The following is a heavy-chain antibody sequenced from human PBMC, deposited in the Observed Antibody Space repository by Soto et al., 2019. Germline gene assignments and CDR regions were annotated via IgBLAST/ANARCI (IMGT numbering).Heavy chain of an antibody. V-gene: IGHV4-4*02. CDR1: SGSISSSNW. CDR3: ARVGGGAIFGGNWFDP. CDR2: IYHSGST. D-gene: IGHD3-3*01. Sequence: QVQLQESGPGLVKPSGTLSLTCAVSSGSISSSNWWSWVRQPPGKGLEWIGEIYHSGSTNYNPSIKSRVNISVDKSKDQFSLKLRSVTAADTAVYYCARVGGGAIFGGNWFDPWGQGTLVTVSS. J-gene: IGHJ5*02.